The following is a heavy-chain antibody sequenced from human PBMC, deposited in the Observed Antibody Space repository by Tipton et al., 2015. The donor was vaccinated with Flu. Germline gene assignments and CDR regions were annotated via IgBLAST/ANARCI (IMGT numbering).Heavy chain of an antibody. Sequence: LRLSRAVYGGSFSGYYWSWIRQPPGKGLEWIGEINHSGSTNYNPSLKSRVTISVDTSKNQFSLKLSSVTAADTAVYYCARSKVAAGTESFDYWGQGTLVTVSS. V-gene: IGHV4-34*01. J-gene: IGHJ4*02. D-gene: IGHD6-13*01. CDR1: GGSFSGYY. CDR3: ARSKVAAGTESFDY. CDR2: INHSGST.